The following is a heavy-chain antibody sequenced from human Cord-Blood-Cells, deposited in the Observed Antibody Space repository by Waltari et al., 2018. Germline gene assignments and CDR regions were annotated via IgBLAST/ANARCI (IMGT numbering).Heavy chain of an antibody. V-gene: IGHV3-30-3*01. Sequence: QVQLVASGGGVVQPGRSLRLSCAASGFTFSSYALHWVRQAPGKGLEWVAVISYDGSNKYYADSVKGRFTISRDNSKNTLYLQMNSLRAEDTAVYYCARYYSTITIFDYWGQGTLVTVSS. D-gene: IGHD6-13*01. CDR3: ARYYSTITIFDY. CDR2: ISYDGSNK. CDR1: GFTFSSYA. J-gene: IGHJ4*02.